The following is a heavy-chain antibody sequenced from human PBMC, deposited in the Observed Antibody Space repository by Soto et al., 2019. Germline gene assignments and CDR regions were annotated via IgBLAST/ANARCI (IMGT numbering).Heavy chain of an antibody. CDR3: GRKRASSGYYGFDY. V-gene: IGHV3-23*01. J-gene: IGHJ4*02. CDR2: ISGSGGST. D-gene: IGHD3-22*01. Sequence: EVQLLESGGGLVQPGGSLRLSCAASGFTFSSYAMSWVRQAPGKGLEWVSAISGSGGSTYYADSVKGRFTISRDNSKNTLYLQMNRLRAAETAVYYCGRKRASSGYYGFDYWGQGTLVTVTS. CDR1: GFTFSSYA.